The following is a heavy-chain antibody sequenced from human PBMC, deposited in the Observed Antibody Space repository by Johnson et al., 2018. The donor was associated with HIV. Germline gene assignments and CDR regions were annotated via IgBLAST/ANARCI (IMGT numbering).Heavy chain of an antibody. CDR1: GFTVSSNY. CDR2: IYSGGST. D-gene: IGHD6-6*01. J-gene: IGHJ3*02. CDR3: ARDLGGGYSSSSYAFDI. V-gene: IGHV3-66*03. Sequence: VQLVESGGGLIQPGGSLRLSCTASGFTVSSNYMSWVRQAPGKGLEWVSVIYSGGSTYYADSAKGRFTIPRDNSKNTLKLQMNRLRDADTAVYYCARDLGGGYSSSSYAFDIWGLGTMVTVSS.